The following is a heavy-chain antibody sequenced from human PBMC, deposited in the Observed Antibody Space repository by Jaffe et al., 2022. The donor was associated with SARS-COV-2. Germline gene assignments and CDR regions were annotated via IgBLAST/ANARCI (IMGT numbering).Heavy chain of an antibody. Sequence: QLQLQESGPGLVKPSETLSLTCTVSGGSISSSSYYWDWIRQPPGKGLEWIGSIYYSGSTSYNPSLKSRVTIYVDTSKNQFSLRLSSVTAADTAVYYCARSFSVFGSYYRKRYFDLWGRGTLVTVSS. CDR1: GGSISSSSYY. V-gene: IGHV4-39*01. CDR3: ARSFSVFGSYYRKRYFDL. J-gene: IGHJ2*01. CDR2: IYYSGST. D-gene: IGHD3-10*01.